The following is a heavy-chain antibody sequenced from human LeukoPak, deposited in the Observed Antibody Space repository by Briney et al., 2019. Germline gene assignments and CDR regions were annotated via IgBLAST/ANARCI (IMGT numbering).Heavy chain of an antibody. J-gene: IGHJ4*02. D-gene: IGHD4-17*01. CDR3: TRGGVRGLQDY. CDR2: IYYSGST. V-gene: IGHV4-31*03. Sequence: SETLSLTCTVSGDSISSGGYFWSWIRQRPGTGLEWIGYIYYSGSTYYNPSLKSRVTISVDTSKNQFSLKLSSVTAADTAVYYCTRGGVRGLQDYWGQGTLVTVSS. CDR1: GDSISSGGYF.